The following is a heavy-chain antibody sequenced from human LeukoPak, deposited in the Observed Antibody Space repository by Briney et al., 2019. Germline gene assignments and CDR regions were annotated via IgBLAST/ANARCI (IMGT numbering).Heavy chain of an antibody. CDR1: GYTFTSYA. D-gene: IGHD3-3*01. CDR2: INAGNGNT. Sequence: ASVKVSCKASGYTFTSYAMHWVRQAPGQRLEWMGWINAGNGNTKYSQEFQGRVTITRDTSASTAYMELSSLRSDDTAVYYCARGLEWLTRRHTWFDPWGRGTLVTVSS. J-gene: IGHJ5*02. V-gene: IGHV1-3*01. CDR3: ARGLEWLTRRHTWFDP.